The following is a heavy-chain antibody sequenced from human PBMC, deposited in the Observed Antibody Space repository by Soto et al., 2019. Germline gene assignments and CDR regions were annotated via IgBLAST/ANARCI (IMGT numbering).Heavy chain of an antibody. CDR3: ARDSEWLVPPNYFDY. J-gene: IGHJ4*02. CDR2: IYSGGST. V-gene: IGHV3-66*01. CDR1: GFTVSSNY. Sequence: GGSLRLSYAASGFTVSSNYMSWVRQAPGKGLEWVSVIYSGGSTYYADSVKGRFTISRDNSKNTLYLQMNSLRAEDTAVYYCARDSEWLVPPNYFDYWGQGTLVTVSS. D-gene: IGHD6-19*01.